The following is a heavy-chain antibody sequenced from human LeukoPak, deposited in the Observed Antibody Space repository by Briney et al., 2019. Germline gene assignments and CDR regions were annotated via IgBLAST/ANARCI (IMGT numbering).Heavy chain of an antibody. CDR3: ARAERDGYSLYYFDY. J-gene: IGHJ4*02. V-gene: IGHV4-59*01. Sequence: SETLSLTCTVSGGSISSYYWSWIRQPPGKGLEWIGYIYYSGSTNYNPSLKSRVTISVDTSKNQFSLKLSSVTAADTAVYYCARAERDGYSLYYFDYWGQGTLVTVSP. CDR1: GGSISSYY. D-gene: IGHD5-24*01. CDR2: IYYSGST.